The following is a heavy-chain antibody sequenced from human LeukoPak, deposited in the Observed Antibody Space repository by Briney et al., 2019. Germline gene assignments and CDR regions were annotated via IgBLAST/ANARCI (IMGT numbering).Heavy chain of an antibody. Sequence: SETLSLTCTVSGGSISSTSYYWGWIRQPPGKGLECIGTIYYSGSTYYNPSLKSRVTISVDTSKNQFSLKLSSVTAADTAVYYCASRLWFGDNWFDPWGQGTLVTVSS. CDR2: IYYSGST. V-gene: IGHV4-39*07. D-gene: IGHD3-10*01. CDR3: ASRLWFGDNWFDP. CDR1: GGSISSTSYY. J-gene: IGHJ5*02.